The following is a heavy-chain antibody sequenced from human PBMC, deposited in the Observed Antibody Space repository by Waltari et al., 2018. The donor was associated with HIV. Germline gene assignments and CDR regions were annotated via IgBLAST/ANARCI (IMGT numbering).Heavy chain of an antibody. CDR1: GFTVSSNY. D-gene: IGHD3-16*01. CDR2: IYSGGST. CDR3: ARGEVITGYWYFDL. V-gene: IGHV3-53*01. Sequence: EVQLVESGGGLIQPGGSLRLSGAASGFTVSSNYMSWVRQAPGKGLEWVSVIYSGGSTYYADSVKGRFTISRDNSKNTLYLQMNSLRAEDTAVYYCARGEVITGYWYFDLWGRGTLVTVSS. J-gene: IGHJ2*01.